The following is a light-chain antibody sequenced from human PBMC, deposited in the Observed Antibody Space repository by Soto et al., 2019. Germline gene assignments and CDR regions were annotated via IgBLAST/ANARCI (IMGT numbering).Light chain of an antibody. V-gene: IGKV1-17*01. CDR3: LQHHSDPYS. Sequence: DIQMTQSPSSLSASIGDRVTITCRASQGIRYDLGWYQQKPGKAPKRLIYAASSLQSGVPSRFSGSGSGTEFTLTISSLQTEDFAAYYCLQHHSDPYSFDQGIKLDIK. CDR1: QGIRYD. J-gene: IGKJ2*01. CDR2: AAS.